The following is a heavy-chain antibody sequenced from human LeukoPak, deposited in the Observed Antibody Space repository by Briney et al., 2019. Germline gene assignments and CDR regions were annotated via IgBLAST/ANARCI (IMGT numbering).Heavy chain of an antibody. J-gene: IGHJ4*02. CDR1: GGSISSYY. Sequence: SETLSLTCTVSGGSISSYYWSWIRQPPGRGLEWIGYIYYSGSTNYNPSLKSRVTISVDTSKNQFSLKLSSVTAADTAVYYCARYITIFDYWGQGTLVTVSS. CDR3: ARYITIFDY. V-gene: IGHV4-59*01. D-gene: IGHD3-3*01. CDR2: IYYSGST.